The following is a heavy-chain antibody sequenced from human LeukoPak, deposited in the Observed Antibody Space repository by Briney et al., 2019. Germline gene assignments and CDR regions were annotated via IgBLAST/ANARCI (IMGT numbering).Heavy chain of an antibody. V-gene: IGHV1-69*04. CDR3: ARVLGVTTRYYYYYYGMDV. Sequence: EASVKVSCKASGGTFSSYAISWVRQAPGQGLEWMGRIIPILGIANYAQKFQGRVTITADKSTSTAYMELSRLRSEDTAVYYCARVLGVTTRYYYYYYGMDVWGQGTTVTVSS. CDR2: IIPILGIA. D-gene: IGHD4-11*01. CDR1: GGTFSSYA. J-gene: IGHJ6*02.